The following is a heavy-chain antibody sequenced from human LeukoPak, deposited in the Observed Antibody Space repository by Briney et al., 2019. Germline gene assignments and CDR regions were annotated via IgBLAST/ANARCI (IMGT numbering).Heavy chain of an antibody. D-gene: IGHD6-19*01. J-gene: IGHJ1*01. CDR2: ISSNGGST. V-gene: IGHV3-64*01. Sequence: GGSLRLSCAASGFTFSSYAMHWVRQAPGKGLEYVSAISSNGGSTYYANSVKGRFTISRDNSKNTLYLQMNNLRTEDTALYYCAAEAQRYFHRRGQGTLVTVPS. CDR3: AAEAQRYFHR. CDR1: GFTFSSYA.